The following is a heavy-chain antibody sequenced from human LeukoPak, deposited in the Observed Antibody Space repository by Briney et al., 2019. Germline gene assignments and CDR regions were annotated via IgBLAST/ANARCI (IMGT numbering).Heavy chain of an antibody. V-gene: IGHV4-39*01. CDR1: GGSISSSSYY. CDR2: IYYSGST. D-gene: IGHD6-19*01. Sequence: SETLSLTCTVSGGSISSSSYYWGLIRQPPGKGLEWIGSIYYSGSTYYNPSLKSRVTISVDTSKNQFSLKLSSVTAADTAVYYCARQWLVRGYFDYWGQGTLVTVSS. J-gene: IGHJ4*02. CDR3: ARQWLVRGYFDY.